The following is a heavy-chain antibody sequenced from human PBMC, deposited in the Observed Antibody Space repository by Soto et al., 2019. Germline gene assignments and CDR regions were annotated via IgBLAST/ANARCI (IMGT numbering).Heavy chain of an antibody. CDR2: IWYDGSNK. V-gene: IGHV3-33*01. CDR3: ARAANYYDSSGYYAY. D-gene: IGHD3-22*01. Sequence: GSLRLSCAASGFTFSSYGMHWVRQAPGKGLEWVAVIWYDGSNKYYADSVKGRFTISRDNSKNTLYLQMNSLRAEDTAVYYCARAANYYDSSGYYAYWGQGTLVTVSS. CDR1: GFTFSSYG. J-gene: IGHJ4*02.